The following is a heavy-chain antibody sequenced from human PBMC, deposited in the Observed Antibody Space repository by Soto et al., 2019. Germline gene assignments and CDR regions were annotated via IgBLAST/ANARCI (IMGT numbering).Heavy chain of an antibody. J-gene: IGHJ4*02. CDR3: ASWGYSGCPSGY. V-gene: IGHV1-69*02. CDR2: IIPILGIA. D-gene: IGHD5-12*01. Sequence: QVQLVQSGAEVKKPGSSVKVSCKASGGTFSSYTISWVRQAPGQGLEWMGRIIPILGIANYAQKFQGRVTITADKSTSTAYMELSSLRSEDTAVYYCASWGYSGCPSGYWGQGTLVTVSS. CDR1: GGTFSSYT.